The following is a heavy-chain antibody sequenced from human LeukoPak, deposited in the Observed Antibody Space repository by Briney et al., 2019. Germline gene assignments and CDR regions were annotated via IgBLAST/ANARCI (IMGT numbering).Heavy chain of an antibody. Sequence: GGSLRLSCAASGFTSSSYSMNWVRQAPGKGLEWVSSISSSSSYIYYADSVKGRFTISRDNAKNSLYLQMNSLRAEDTAVYYCARAPVSGSYHFDYWGQGTLVTVSS. CDR2: ISSSSSYI. V-gene: IGHV3-21*01. D-gene: IGHD1-26*01. CDR1: GFTSSSYS. CDR3: ARAPVSGSYHFDY. J-gene: IGHJ4*02.